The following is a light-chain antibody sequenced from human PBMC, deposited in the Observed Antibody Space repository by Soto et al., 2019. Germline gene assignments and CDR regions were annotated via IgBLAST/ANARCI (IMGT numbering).Light chain of an antibody. Sequence: QSVLTQPASVSGSPGQSITVSCTGISSDVGDSTYVSWYXXHPAKAXXXXXXXVXKXPSGVPDRFSGSKSGNTASLTVSGLQADDEADYFCKSYAGSNTYVFGSGTKVTGL. CDR2: XVX. J-gene: IGLJ1*01. CDR3: KSYAGSNTYV. CDR1: SSDVGDSTY. V-gene: IGLV2-8*01.